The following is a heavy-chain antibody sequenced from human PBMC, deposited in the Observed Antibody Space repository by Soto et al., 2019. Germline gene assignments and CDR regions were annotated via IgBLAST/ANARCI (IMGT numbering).Heavy chain of an antibody. CDR2: ISGSGGST. CDR3: AKDLYSSSWHRGDY. CDR1: GLTFRTYA. V-gene: IGHV3-23*01. J-gene: IGHJ4*02. D-gene: IGHD6-13*01. Sequence: GGSLRLSCAAPGLTFRTYAMTWVRQAPGKGLEWVSAISGSGGSTSHADSVKGRFTISRDNSKNTLYLQMSSLRAEDTAVYYCAKDLYSSSWHRGDYWGQGTLVTVSS.